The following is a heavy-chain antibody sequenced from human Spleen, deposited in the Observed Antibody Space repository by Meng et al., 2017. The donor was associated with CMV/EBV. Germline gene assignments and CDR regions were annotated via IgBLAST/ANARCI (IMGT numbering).Heavy chain of an antibody. V-gene: IGHV1-2*02. Sequence: YNMHWGRQAPGQGLEWMGWINPNSGGTNYAQKFQGRVTMTRDTSISTAYMELSRLRSDDTAVYYCARDPGAYYDFWSGYSTGWFDPWGQGTPVTVSS. CDR3: ARDPGAYYDFWSGYSTGWFDP. D-gene: IGHD3-3*01. CDR1: YN. CDR2: INPNSGGT. J-gene: IGHJ5*02.